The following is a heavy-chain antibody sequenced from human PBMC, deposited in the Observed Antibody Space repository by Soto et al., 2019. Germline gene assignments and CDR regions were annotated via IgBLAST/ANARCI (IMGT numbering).Heavy chain of an antibody. J-gene: IGHJ6*02. CDR3: TRVYGGNHYYYYYGMDV. V-gene: IGHV3-49*04. CDR1: GFTFGDYA. D-gene: IGHD4-17*01. Sequence: GGSLRLSCTASGFTFGDYAMSWVRQAPGKGLEWVGFIRSKAYGGTTEYAASVKGRFTISRDDSKSIAYLQMNSLKTEDTAVYYCTRVYGGNHYYYYYGMDVWGQGTTVTVSS. CDR2: IRSKAYGGTT.